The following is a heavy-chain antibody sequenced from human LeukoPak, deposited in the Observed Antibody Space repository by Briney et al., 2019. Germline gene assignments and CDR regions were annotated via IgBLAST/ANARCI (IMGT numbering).Heavy chain of an antibody. D-gene: IGHD6-19*01. CDR1: GYSFTSHW. Sequence: GESLKISCKGSGYSFTSHWIGWVRQMPGKGLEWMGIIYPGDSDIRYSPSFHGQVTISADKSITTACLQWSSLKASDTAMYYCVRQVGIAMAGTHPDYWGQGTLVTVSS. CDR3: VRQVGIAMAGTHPDY. J-gene: IGHJ4*02. V-gene: IGHV5-51*01. CDR2: IYPGDSDI.